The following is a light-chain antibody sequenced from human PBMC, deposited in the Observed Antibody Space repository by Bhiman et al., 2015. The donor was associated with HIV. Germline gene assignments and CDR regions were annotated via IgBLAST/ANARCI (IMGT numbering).Light chain of an antibody. V-gene: IGLV2-14*01. CDR2: DVS. Sequence: QSALTQPASVSGSPGQSITISCTGTSSDVGDYNYVSWYQQHPGKAPKVMIYDVSKRPSGVSNRFSGSKSANTASLTISGLQAEDEAHYYCCSYITTSNSLLFGGGTKLTVL. CDR1: SSDVGDYNY. J-gene: IGLJ2*01. CDR3: CSYITTSNSLL.